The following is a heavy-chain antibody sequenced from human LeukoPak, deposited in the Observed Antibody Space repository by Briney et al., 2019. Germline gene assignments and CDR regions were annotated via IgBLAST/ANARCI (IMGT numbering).Heavy chain of an antibody. V-gene: IGHV1-69*05. CDR2: IIPIFGTA. CDR1: GYTFTGYY. CDR3: ARETYRGGAFDI. Sequence: ASVKVSCKASGYTFTGYYMHWVRQAPGQGLEWMGGIIPIFGTANYAQKFQGRVTITTDESTSTAYMELSSLRSEDTAVYYCARETYRGGAFDIWGQGTMVTVSS. D-gene: IGHD1-14*01. J-gene: IGHJ3*02.